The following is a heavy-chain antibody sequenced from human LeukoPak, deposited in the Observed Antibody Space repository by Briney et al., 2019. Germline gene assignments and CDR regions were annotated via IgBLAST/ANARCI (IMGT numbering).Heavy chain of an antibody. J-gene: IGHJ5*02. V-gene: IGHV3-23*01. D-gene: IGHD2-8*01. CDR3: ARDTVNGPFVISLDL. Sequence: GGSLRLSCAASGFTFSSSAMSWVRQAPGKGLEWVSAISGSGENTNYADSVKGRFTVSRDNSRNMLYLQMNSLRDEDTAVYYCARDTVNGPFVISLDLWGQGVLVTVSS. CDR1: GFTFSSSA. CDR2: ISGSGENT.